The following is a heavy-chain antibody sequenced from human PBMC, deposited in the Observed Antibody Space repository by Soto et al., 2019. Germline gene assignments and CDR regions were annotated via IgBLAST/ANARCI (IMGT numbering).Heavy chain of an antibody. J-gene: IGHJ3*02. CDR2: MWYDASNR. V-gene: IGHV3-33*01. CDR3: ARDRVAGWYGGFDT. D-gene: IGHD6-19*01. CDR1: GFSIRSSG. Sequence: QVQLVESGGGVVQPGRSLRLSCAASGFSIRSSGLHWVRQAPGKGLEWLAVMWYDASNRFYADAVKGRFTVSRDISNNTLYLQMNSLRAEDTAVYYCARDRVAGWYGGFDTWGQGTLVTVSP.